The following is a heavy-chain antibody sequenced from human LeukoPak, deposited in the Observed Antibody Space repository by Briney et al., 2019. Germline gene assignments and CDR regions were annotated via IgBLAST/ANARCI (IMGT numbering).Heavy chain of an antibody. V-gene: IGHV4-61*02. J-gene: IGHJ6*03. CDR1: GGSISSDNYY. D-gene: IGHD3-10*01. CDR3: AKYGSGIVGIVYYYMDV. CDR2: IYTSGSS. Sequence: SETLSLTCTVSGGSISSDNYYWSWIRQPAGKGLEWIGRIYTSGSSIYNPSLKSRVTISVDTSENQFSLRLSSVTAADTAVYYCAKYGSGIVGIVYYYMDVWGKGTTVTVSS.